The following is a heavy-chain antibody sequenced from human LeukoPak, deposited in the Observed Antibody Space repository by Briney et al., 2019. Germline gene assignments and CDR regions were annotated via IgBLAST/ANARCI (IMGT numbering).Heavy chain of an antibody. CDR3: ARDNDLRYDFGHYGDALDI. CDR1: GFNFDDYG. J-gene: IGHJ3*02. D-gene: IGHD4-17*01. Sequence: PGGSLRLSCTVSGFNFDDYGMSWVRQGPGKGLEWVSGIARNGGKNGGKTGYEASVKGRFTISRDNAKNSLYLQMNSLRAEDTALYYCARDNDLRYDFGHYGDALDIWGQGTMVTVS. V-gene: IGHV3-20*04. CDR2: IARNGGKNGGKT.